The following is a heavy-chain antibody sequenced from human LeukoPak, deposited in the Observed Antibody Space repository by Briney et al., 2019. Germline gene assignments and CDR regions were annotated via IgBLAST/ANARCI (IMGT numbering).Heavy chain of an antibody. V-gene: IGHV3-9*01. J-gene: IGHJ6*02. Sequence: GGSLRLSCAASGFTFDDYAMHWVRQAPGKGLEWVSGISWNSGSIGYADSVKGRFTISRDNSKNTLYLQMNSLRAEDTAVYYCAREVVESVPAAMGGYGMDVWGQGTTVTVSS. CDR3: AREVVESVPAAMGGYGMDV. CDR1: GFTFDDYA. D-gene: IGHD2-2*01. CDR2: ISWNSGSI.